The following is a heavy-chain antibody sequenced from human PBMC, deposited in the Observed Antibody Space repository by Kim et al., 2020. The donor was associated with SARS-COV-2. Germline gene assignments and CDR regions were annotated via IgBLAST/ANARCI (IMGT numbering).Heavy chain of an antibody. V-gene: IGHV3-11*05. CDR3: VRDQGEAIARGCFDP. Sequence: DAVKGRFRISRDNAKNALYLQMNRLSDEDTAVYYCVRDQGEAIARGCFDPWGQGTMVTVSS. D-gene: IGHD5-18*01. J-gene: IGHJ5*02.